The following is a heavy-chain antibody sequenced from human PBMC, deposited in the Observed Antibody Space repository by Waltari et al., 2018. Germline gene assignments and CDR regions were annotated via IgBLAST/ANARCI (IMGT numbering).Heavy chain of an antibody. CDR3: ASVNDYYDSSGFYMSLFDY. D-gene: IGHD3-22*01. CDR1: GGSLSSCNYY. CDR2: MYYSGST. Sequence: QLQLQESGPGLVKPSETLSLTSTVSGGSLSSCNYYWGRLRQPPGKGLEWNGSMYYSGSTNYNPSLKSRVTISVDTSKNQFSLKLRSVTAADTAVYYCASVNDYYDSSGFYMSLFDYWGQGTLVTVSS. J-gene: IGHJ4*02. V-gene: IGHV4-39*01.